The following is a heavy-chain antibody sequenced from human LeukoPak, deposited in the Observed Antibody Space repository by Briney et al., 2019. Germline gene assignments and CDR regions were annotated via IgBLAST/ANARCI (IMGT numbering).Heavy chain of an antibody. J-gene: IGHJ1*01. CDR3: VRDRDSSSSDSPSEYFQH. D-gene: IGHD6-6*01. CDR2: ISYDGSKK. Sequence: PGGSLRLSCAASGFTFSSYAMHWVRQAPGKGLEWVAVISYDGSKKYYADSVKGRFTISRDNPKNTLYLQMNSLRAEDTAVYYCVRDRDSSSSDSPSEYFQHWGQGTLVTVSS. V-gene: IGHV3-30-3*01. CDR1: GFTFSSYA.